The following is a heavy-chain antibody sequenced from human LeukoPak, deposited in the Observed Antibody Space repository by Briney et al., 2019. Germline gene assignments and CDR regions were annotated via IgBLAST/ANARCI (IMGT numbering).Heavy chain of an antibody. J-gene: IGHJ4*02. CDR1: GFSFNNYW. CDR3: ASPDSSGHPTN. V-gene: IGHV3-74*01. CDR2: LNRDGSST. D-gene: IGHD3-22*01. Sequence: PGGSLRLSCTASGFSFNNYWMHWVRQAPGKGLVWVSRLNRDGSSTNYADSVKGRFNISRDNAKNTLYLQMNSLRADDTAMYYCASPDSSGHPTNWGQGTLVIVSS.